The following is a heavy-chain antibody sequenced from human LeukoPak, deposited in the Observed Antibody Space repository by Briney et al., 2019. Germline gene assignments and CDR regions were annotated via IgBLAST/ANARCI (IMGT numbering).Heavy chain of an antibody. V-gene: IGHV3-30*18. J-gene: IGHJ4*02. CDR1: GFTFSSYG. CDR2: ISYDGSNK. CDR3: AKDYSYRAVDIVATITN. Sequence: GGSLRLSCAASGFTFSSYGMHWVRQAPGKGLEWVAVISYDGSNKYYADSVKGRFTIPRDNSKNTLYLQVNSLRAEDTAVYYCAKDYSYRAVDIVATITNWGQGTLVTVSS. D-gene: IGHD5-12*01.